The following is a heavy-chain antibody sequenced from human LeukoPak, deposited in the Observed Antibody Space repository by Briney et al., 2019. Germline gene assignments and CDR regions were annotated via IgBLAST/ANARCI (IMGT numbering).Heavy chain of an antibody. CDR2: IYPGDSDT. V-gene: IGHV5-51*01. D-gene: IGHD2-8*01. CDR3: ARPGGYCTNGVCYREYYFDY. Sequence: GESLKISCKGSGYRFTDYWIGWVRQMPGKGLEWMGIIYPGDSDTRYSPSFQGQVTISADKSISTAYLQWSSLKASDTAMYYCARPGGYCTNGVCYREYYFDYWGQGTLVTVSS. J-gene: IGHJ4*02. CDR1: GYRFTDYW.